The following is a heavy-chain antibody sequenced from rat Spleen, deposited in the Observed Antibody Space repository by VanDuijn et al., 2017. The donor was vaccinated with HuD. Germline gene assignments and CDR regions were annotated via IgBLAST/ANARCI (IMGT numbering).Heavy chain of an antibody. V-gene: IGHV5S13*01. CDR1: GFTFSNYD. D-gene: IGHD1-12*02. CDR3: TTHYDGSYPFAY. CDR2: ISPSGGST. J-gene: IGHJ3*01. Sequence: EVQLVESGGGLVQPGRSLKLSCAASGFTFSNYDMAWVRQAPTKGLEWVASISPSGGSTYYRDSVKGRFTVSRDNAENTLYLQMDSLRSEDTATYYCTTHYDGSYPFAYWGQGTLVTVSS.